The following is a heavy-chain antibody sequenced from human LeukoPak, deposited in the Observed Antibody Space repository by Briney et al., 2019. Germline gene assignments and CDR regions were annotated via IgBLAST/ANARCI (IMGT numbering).Heavy chain of an antibody. Sequence: PSETLSLTCTVSGGSISSYYWSWIRQPPGKGLEWIGYIYTSGSTNYSPSLKSRVTISVDTSKNQFSLKLSSVTAADTAVYYCARGYYGSGSYSYYYYGMDVWGQGTTVTVSS. CDR1: GGSISSYY. CDR3: ARGYYGSGSYSYYYYGMDV. J-gene: IGHJ6*02. CDR2: IYTSGST. D-gene: IGHD3-10*01. V-gene: IGHV4-4*09.